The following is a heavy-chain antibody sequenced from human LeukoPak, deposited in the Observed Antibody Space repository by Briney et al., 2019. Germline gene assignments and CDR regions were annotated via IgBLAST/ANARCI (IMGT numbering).Heavy chain of an antibody. CDR3: ASAVWFGESEATNWFDP. D-gene: IGHD3-10*01. CDR1: GYTFTSYD. CDR2: MNPNSGNT. J-gene: IGHJ5*02. Sequence: GASVKVSCTASGYTFTSYDINWVRQATGQGLEWMGWMNPNSGNTGYAQKFQGRVTMTRNTSISTAYMELSSLRSEDTAVYYCASAVWFGESEATNWFDPWGQGTLVTVSS. V-gene: IGHV1-8*01.